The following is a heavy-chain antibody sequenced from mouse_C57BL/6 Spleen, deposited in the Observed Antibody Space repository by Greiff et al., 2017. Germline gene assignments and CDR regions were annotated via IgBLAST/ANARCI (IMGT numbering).Heavy chain of an antibody. CDR1: GYTFTSYW. Sequence: QVQLQQPGAELVKPGASVKLSCKASGYTFTSYWMHWVKQRPGQGLEWIGMIHPNSGSTNYNEKFKSKATLTVDTSSSTAYMQLSSLTSEDSAVYYCATHYSGSSPYFDYWGQGTTLTVSS. J-gene: IGHJ2*01. CDR3: ATHYSGSSPYFDY. V-gene: IGHV1-64*01. CDR2: IHPNSGST. D-gene: IGHD1-1*01.